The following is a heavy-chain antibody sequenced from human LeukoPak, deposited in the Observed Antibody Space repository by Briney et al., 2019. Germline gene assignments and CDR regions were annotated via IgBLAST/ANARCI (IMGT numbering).Heavy chain of an antibody. J-gene: IGHJ3*02. Sequence: SETLSLTCAVYGGSFGGYYWSWIRQPPGKGLEWIGEINHSGSTNYNPSLKSRVTISVDMSKNQFSQKLSSVTAADTAVYYCARAEQWLVPDAFDIWGQGTMVTVSS. V-gene: IGHV4-34*01. CDR2: INHSGST. CDR1: GGSFGGYY. D-gene: IGHD6-19*01. CDR3: ARAEQWLVPDAFDI.